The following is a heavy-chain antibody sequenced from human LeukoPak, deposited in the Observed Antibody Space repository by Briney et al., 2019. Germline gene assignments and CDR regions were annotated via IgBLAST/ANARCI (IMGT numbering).Heavy chain of an antibody. D-gene: IGHD4-23*01. J-gene: IGHJ4*02. CDR2: IYPGDSDT. CDR3: ARITATVVTPFDY. CDR1: GYSFTSYW. Sequence: GGSLKISCKGSGYSFTSYWIGWVRQIPGKGLEWMGIIYPGDSDTRYSPSFQGQVTISADKSISTAYLQWSSLKASDTAMYYCARITATVVTPFDYWGQGTLVTVSS. V-gene: IGHV5-51*01.